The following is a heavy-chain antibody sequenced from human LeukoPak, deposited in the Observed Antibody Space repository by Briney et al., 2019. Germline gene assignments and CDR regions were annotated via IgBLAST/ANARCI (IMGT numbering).Heavy chain of an antibody. CDR2: IKPDESEK. Sequence: GGSLRLSCAAPGFTFSSYWMSWVRQAPGKGLEWVANIKPDESEKYYVDSVKGRFTISRDNAKNSVYLQMNSLTAEDTAAYYCAREVAGPYYYYYYMDVWGKGTTVTISS. V-gene: IGHV3-7*01. CDR1: GFTFSSYW. D-gene: IGHD6-19*01. CDR3: AREVAGPYYYYYYMDV. J-gene: IGHJ6*03.